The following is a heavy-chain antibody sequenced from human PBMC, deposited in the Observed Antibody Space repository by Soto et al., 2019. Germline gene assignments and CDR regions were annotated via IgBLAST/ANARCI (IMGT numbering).Heavy chain of an antibody. J-gene: IGHJ4*02. CDR1: VDSMNPYY. D-gene: IGHD6-19*01. CDR2: THYSGTT. Sequence: QVRLQESGPGLVKPSETLSLTCTVSVDSMNPYYWSWIRQPPGKGLEWIGYTHYSGTTNYNPSLKXRXTXSVDRSKNLLSLTLTSVPAADSAVYYCARGGWSLDDWGGGTLVTVSS. CDR3: ARGGWSLDD. V-gene: IGHV4-59*01.